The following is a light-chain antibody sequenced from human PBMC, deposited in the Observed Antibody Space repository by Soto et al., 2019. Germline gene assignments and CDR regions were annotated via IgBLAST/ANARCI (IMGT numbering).Light chain of an antibody. V-gene: IGKV1-27*01. CDR2: AAS. Sequence: DIQMTQSPSSLSASVGDRVTITCRASQGISNYLAWYQQKPGKVPKLLIYAASTLQSGVPSRFSGSGSGTDFTLTISSLQPEDVATYYCQKYNSAPQFTLGPGTKVDIK. CDR3: QKYNSAPQFT. CDR1: QGISNY. J-gene: IGKJ3*01.